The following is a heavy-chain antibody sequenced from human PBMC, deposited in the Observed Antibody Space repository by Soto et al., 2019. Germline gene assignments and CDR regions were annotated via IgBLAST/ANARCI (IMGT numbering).Heavy chain of an antibody. V-gene: IGHV3-53*01. J-gene: IGHJ4*02. CDR1: GFTVSSNY. CDR2: IYSGGST. D-gene: IGHD3-3*01. CDR3: ARVLYDFWSGPFDY. Sequence: GGSLRRSCAASGFTVSSNYMSWVRQAPGKGLEWVSVIYSGGSTYYADSVKGRFTISRDNSKNTLYLQMNSLRAEDTAVYYCARVLYDFWSGPFDYWGQGTLVTVSS.